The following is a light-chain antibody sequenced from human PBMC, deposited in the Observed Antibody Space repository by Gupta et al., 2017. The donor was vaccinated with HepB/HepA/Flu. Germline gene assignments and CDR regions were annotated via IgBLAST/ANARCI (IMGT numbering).Light chain of an antibody. CDR2: GAS. V-gene: IGKV3-20*01. CDR3: QQYGSLPILT. J-gene: IGKJ3*01. CDR1: QSVNSKY. Sequence: EIVLTQSPGTLSLSPGERATLSCRASQSVNSKYLAWYQQKPGQAPRLLIYGASSRATGIPDRFSGSGSGTDFTLTISRLDPEDFAVYYCQQYGSLPILTFGPGTKVDVK.